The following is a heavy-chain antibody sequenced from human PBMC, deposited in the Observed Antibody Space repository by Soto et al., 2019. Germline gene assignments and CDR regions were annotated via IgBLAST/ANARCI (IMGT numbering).Heavy chain of an antibody. Sequence: QVQLVQSGAEVKKPGASVKVSCKASGYTFTSYDINWVRQATGQGLEWMGWMNPNSANTGYAQKFQGRVTMTRNTSISTAYMELSSLRSEDTAVYYCARGRNIAARLRDEGWLDPWGQGTLVTVSS. CDR2: MNPNSANT. CDR1: GYTFTSYD. J-gene: IGHJ5*02. D-gene: IGHD6-6*01. V-gene: IGHV1-8*01. CDR3: ARGRNIAARLRDEGWLDP.